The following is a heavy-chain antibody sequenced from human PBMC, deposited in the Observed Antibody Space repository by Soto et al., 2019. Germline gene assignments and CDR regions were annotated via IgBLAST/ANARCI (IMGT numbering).Heavy chain of an antibody. V-gene: IGHV1-3*01. J-gene: IGHJ4*02. Sequence: QVQLEQSGAEVKKPGASVKVSCKTSGYTFTSYTLHWVRQAPGQGLEWMGWINAGNGREKYSQRFQDRVSLSTDKSATTPYLELRSLRCEDRAVFFGARGGGGLGEASFDSWGQGTQVTVSS. D-gene: IGHD3-10*01. CDR3: ARGGGGLGEASFDS. CDR2: INAGNGRE. CDR1: GYTFTSYT.